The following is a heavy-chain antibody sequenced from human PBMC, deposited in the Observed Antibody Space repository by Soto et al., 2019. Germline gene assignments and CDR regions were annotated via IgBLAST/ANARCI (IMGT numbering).Heavy chain of an antibody. Sequence: LXLYCSASGFTFSSYSVHWLRQAPGTGLEDVSWYDGTNKDYADSVKGRFTISRDNSRNTLYLQMNSLRAEATAVYYCARGYPLWSPDFDCYMDGWGQGTTVTVSS. CDR2: SWYDGTNK. CDR3: ARGYPLWSPDFDCYMDG. D-gene: IGHD5-18*01. V-gene: IGHV3-33*08. CDR1: GFTFSSYS. J-gene: IGHJ6*02.